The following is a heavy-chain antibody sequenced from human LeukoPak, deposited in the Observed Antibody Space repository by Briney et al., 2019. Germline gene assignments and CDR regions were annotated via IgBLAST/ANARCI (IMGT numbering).Heavy chain of an antibody. CDR2: IIPILGIA. Sequence: GASVKVSCKASGGTFSSYAISWVRQAPGQGLEWMGRIIPILGIANYAQKFQGRVTITADKSTSTAYMELSSLRSEDTAVYYCARGIAAAGTLTNNWFDPWGQGTLVTVSS. V-gene: IGHV1-69*04. CDR3: ARGIAAAGTLTNNWFDP. J-gene: IGHJ5*02. CDR1: GGTFSSYA. D-gene: IGHD6-13*01.